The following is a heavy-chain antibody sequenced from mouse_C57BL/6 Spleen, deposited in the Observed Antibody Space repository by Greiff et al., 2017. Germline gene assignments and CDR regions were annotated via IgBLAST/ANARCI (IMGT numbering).Heavy chain of an antibody. J-gene: IGHJ2*01. CDR2: IYPGDGDT. V-gene: IGHV1-82*01. Sequence: VQLQQSGPELVKPGASVKIACKASGYAFSSSWMNWVKQRPGKGLEWIGRIYPGDGDTNYNGKFKGKATLTADKSSSTAYMQLSSLTSEDSAVYFCARRGFTTPVAGDYFYYWGQGTTLTVSS. CDR3: ARRGFTTPVAGDYFYY. D-gene: IGHD1-1*01. CDR1: GYAFSSSW.